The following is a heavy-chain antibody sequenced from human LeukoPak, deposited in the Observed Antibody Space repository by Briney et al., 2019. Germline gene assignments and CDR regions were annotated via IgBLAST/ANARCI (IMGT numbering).Heavy chain of an antibody. CDR3: ARGYCSSTSCSMEDYFGY. J-gene: IGHJ4*02. CDR2: IYHSGST. CDR1: GGSISSGGYS. Sequence: SQTLSLTCAVSGGSISSGGYSWSWIRQPPGKGLEWIGYIYHSGSTYYNPSLKSRVTISVDRSKNQFSLKLSSVTAADTAVYYCARGYCSSTSCSMEDYFGYWGQGTLVTVSS. V-gene: IGHV4-30-2*01. D-gene: IGHD2-2*01.